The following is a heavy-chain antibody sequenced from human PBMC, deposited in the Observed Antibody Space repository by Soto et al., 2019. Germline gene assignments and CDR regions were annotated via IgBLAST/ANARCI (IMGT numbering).Heavy chain of an antibody. CDR1: GGSISSYY. D-gene: IGHD3-10*01. J-gene: IGHJ5*02. CDR2: IYYSGST. V-gene: IGHV4-59*01. Sequence: SETLSLTCTVSGGSISSYYWSWIRQPPGKGLEWIGYIYYSGSTNYNPSLKSRVTISVDTSKNQFSLKLSSVTAADTAVYYCARDSANWFDPWGQGTLVIVSS. CDR3: ARDSANWFDP.